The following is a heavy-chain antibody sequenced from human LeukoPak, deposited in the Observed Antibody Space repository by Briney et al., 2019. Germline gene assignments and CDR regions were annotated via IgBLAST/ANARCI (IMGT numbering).Heavy chain of an antibody. CDR2: ISYDGTNK. J-gene: IGHJ4*02. CDR1: GFTFSRYS. V-gene: IGHV3-30*04. CDR3: AKSPYQPHTRWTLTSFDY. D-gene: IGHD4/OR15-4a*01. Sequence: GGSLRLSCAASGFTFSRYSMHWVRQAPGQGLEWVAGISYDGTNKYYADIVKGRFTISRDNSKNTLYLQMNSLRAEDTAVYYCAKSPYQPHTRWTLTSFDYWGQGTLVTVSS.